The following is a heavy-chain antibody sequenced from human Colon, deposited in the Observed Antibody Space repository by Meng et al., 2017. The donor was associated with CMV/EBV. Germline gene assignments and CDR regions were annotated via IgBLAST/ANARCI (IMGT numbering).Heavy chain of an antibody. D-gene: IGHD3-10*01. CDR3: GRAGARGVPIDV. CDR2: IYSNGRI. CDR1: GGSISGHY. J-gene: IGHJ1*01. Sequence: QGQLQDSGPGLVKPSETLSLTCTVSGGSISGHYWTWIRRPAGEGLQWLGRIYSNGRIDENYSLRSRVTISVDTSKNQLSLRLTSVTAADTAVYYCGRAGARGVPIDVWGRGTLVTVSS. V-gene: IGHV4-4*07.